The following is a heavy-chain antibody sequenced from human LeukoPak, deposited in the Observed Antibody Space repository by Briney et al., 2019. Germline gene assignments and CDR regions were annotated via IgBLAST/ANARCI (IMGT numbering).Heavy chain of an antibody. J-gene: IGHJ4*02. Sequence: GGSLRLSCAASGFTFSSYWMHWVRQAPGNGLVWVSRINSDGSSTNYADSVKGRFTISRDNAKNTLYLQMNSLRAEDTAVYYCVSDLFLGYGGQGTLVTVSS. CDR3: VSDLFLGY. CDR2: INSDGSST. D-gene: IGHD3-3*01. V-gene: IGHV3-74*01. CDR1: GFTFSSYW.